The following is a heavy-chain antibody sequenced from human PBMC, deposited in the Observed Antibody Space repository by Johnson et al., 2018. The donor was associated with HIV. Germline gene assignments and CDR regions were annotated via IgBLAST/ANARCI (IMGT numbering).Heavy chain of an antibody. CDR2: IYSGAST. D-gene: IGHD2-2*01. Sequence: VQLVESGGGVVQPGRSLRLSCAASGFTFSSYGMHWVRQAPGKGLEWVSVIYSGASTYYADSVKGRFTISRDNSKNTLYLQMNSLRAEDTAVYYCAREGGDCSSTSCYQDAFDIWGQGTMVTVSS. V-gene: IGHV3-NL1*01. CDR1: GFTFSSYG. J-gene: IGHJ3*02. CDR3: AREGGDCSSTSCYQDAFDI.